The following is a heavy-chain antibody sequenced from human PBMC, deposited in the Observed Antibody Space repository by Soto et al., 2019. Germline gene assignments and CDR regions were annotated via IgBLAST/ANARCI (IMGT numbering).Heavy chain of an antibody. CDR1: GFTFSDEN. CDR3: ARDSASHSNSCFFPPHV. CDR2: ISGGGSYI. D-gene: IGHD4-4*01. J-gene: IGHJ6*02. Sequence: PGGSLRLSCSASGFTFSDENMSWVRQVPGKGLEWVSGISGGGSYIFYADSVQGRFSISRDNPKNSLFLEMNSLRVEDTAVYYCARDSASHSNSCFFPPHVWGQGTTVTVSS. V-gene: IGHV3-21*06.